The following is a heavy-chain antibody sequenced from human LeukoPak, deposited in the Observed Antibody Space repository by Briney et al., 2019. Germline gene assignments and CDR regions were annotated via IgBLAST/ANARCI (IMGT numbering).Heavy chain of an antibody. Sequence: GESLKISCKGSGYSFTTYWIGWVRQMPGKGLEWMWIIYPGDSDTRYSPSFQGQVTISAGKSISTAYLQWSSLKASDTAMYYCARRDYGDYDLAFDIWGQGTMVTVSS. J-gene: IGHJ3*02. CDR3: ARRDYGDYDLAFDI. V-gene: IGHV5-51*01. D-gene: IGHD4-17*01. CDR2: IYPGDSDT. CDR1: GYSFTTYW.